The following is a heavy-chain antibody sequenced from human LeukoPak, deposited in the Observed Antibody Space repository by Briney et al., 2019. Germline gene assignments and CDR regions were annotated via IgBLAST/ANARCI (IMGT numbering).Heavy chain of an antibody. Sequence: GGSLRLSCAASEFTVSSNYMNWVRQAPGKGLEWVSVIYSGGSTYYADSVKGRFTISRDNSKNTLYLQMYSLRAEDTAVYYCARGGAAAGYYYYGMDVWGQGTTVTVSS. CDR2: IYSGGST. D-gene: IGHD4-17*01. CDR3: ARGGAAAGYYYYGMDV. V-gene: IGHV3-53*01. J-gene: IGHJ6*02. CDR1: EFTVSSNY.